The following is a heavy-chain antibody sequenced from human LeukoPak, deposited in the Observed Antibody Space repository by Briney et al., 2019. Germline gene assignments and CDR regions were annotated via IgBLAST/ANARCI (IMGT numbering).Heavy chain of an antibody. J-gene: IGHJ4*02. CDR3: ARGMVNHIRIAAAPDFDY. Sequence: SETLSLTCAVSGGSISSGGYSWSWIRQPPGKGLEWIGEINHSGSTNYNPSLKSRVTISVDTSKNQFSLKLSSVTAADTAVYYCARGMVNHIRIAAAPDFDYWGQGTLVTVSS. D-gene: IGHD6-13*01. CDR2: INHSGST. V-gene: IGHV4-34*01. CDR1: GGSISSGGYS.